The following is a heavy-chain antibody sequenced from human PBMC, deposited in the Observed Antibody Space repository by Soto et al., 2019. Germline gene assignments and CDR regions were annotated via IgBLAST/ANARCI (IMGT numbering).Heavy chain of an antibody. CDR2: LSAGGGNT. J-gene: IGHJ5*02. Sequence: EVQLLESGGGLVQPGGSLRLSCAASGFSFSTYAMSWVRQAPGKGLEWVSGLSAGGGNTFYADSVRGRFTISRDNSKNTLYLQINSLRAEDTALYYCVKHSEYQLLSWFDPWGQGTLVTVSS. D-gene: IGHD2-2*01. V-gene: IGHV3-23*01. CDR1: GFSFSTYA. CDR3: VKHSEYQLLSWFDP.